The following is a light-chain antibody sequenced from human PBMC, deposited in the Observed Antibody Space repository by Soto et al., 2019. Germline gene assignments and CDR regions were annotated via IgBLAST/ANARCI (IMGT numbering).Light chain of an antibody. Sequence: EIVLTQSPGTLSLSPGERATLSCRASQSVISTYLAWYQQKPGQAPRLLIYGASSRATGIPDRFNGSGSGTDFTLTISRLEPEDFAVYYCQQYRDSLGTFGQGTKVEIK. CDR3: QQYRDSLGT. V-gene: IGKV3-20*01. CDR2: GAS. CDR1: QSVISTY. J-gene: IGKJ1*01.